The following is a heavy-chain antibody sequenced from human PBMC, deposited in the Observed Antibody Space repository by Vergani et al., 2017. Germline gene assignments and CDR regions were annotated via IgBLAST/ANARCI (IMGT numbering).Heavy chain of an antibody. Sequence: QVQLQESGPGLVKPSETLSLTCTVSGGSISSYYWSWIRQPAGKGLEWIGRIYTSGSTNYNPSLKSRVTMSVDTSKNQFSLKLSSVTAADTAVYYCARDRVVVVPAAIRADYYYYMDVWGKXP. J-gene: IGHJ6*03. CDR3: ARDRVVVVPAAIRADYYYYMDV. V-gene: IGHV4-4*07. CDR1: GGSISSYY. CDR2: IYTSGST. D-gene: IGHD2-2*02.